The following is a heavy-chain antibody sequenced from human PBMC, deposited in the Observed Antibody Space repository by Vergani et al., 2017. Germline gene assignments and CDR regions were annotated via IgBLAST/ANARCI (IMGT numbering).Heavy chain of an antibody. CDR3: ARSGSSGWFEGYFDL. Sequence: QVQLVQSGAEVKKPGSSVKVSCKTPADTFSNFAISWVRQAPGQGLEWMGRLIPLFGTPKYAQKVKGRVTITADESTSTVYMELSSLRSDDTAVYYCARSGSSGWFEGYFDLWVRGTLVTVSS. CDR2: LIPLFGTP. J-gene: IGHJ2*01. D-gene: IGHD6-19*01. CDR1: ADTFSNFA. V-gene: IGHV1-69*13.